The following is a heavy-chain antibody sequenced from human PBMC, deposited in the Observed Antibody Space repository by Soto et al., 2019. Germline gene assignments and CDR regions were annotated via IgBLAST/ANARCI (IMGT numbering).Heavy chain of an antibody. J-gene: IGHJ4*02. CDR2: ISYDGSNK. D-gene: IGHD6-6*01. Sequence: QVQLVESGGGVVQPGRSLRLSCAASGFTFSSYAMHWVRQAPGKGLEWVAVISYDGSNKYYEDSVKGRFTISRDNSKNTLYLQMNSLRAEDTAVYYCARDTADRSSSSLLFYYWGQGTLVTVSS. CDR1: GFTFSSYA. V-gene: IGHV3-30-3*01. CDR3: ARDTADRSSSSLLFYY.